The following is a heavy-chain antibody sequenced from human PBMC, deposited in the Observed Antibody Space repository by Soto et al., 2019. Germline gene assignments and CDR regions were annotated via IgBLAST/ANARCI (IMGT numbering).Heavy chain of an antibody. Sequence: PSETLSLTCTVSGGSISCYYWSWIRQPPGKGLEWIGYIYYSGSTNYNPSLKSRVTISVDTSKNQFSLKLSSVTAADTAVYYCARSAPFDWLFTHYFDYWGQGTLVTVSS. CDR3: ARSAPFDWLFTHYFDY. CDR2: IYYSGST. D-gene: IGHD3-9*01. J-gene: IGHJ4*02. CDR1: GGSISCYY. V-gene: IGHV4-59*01.